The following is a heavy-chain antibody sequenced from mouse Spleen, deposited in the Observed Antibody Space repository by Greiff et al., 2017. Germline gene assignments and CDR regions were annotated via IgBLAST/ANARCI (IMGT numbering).Heavy chain of an antibody. CDR3: ASLYGYWYFDV. V-gene: IGHV1-39*01. CDR2: INPNYGTT. J-gene: IGHJ1*01. D-gene: IGHD1-1*01. Sequence: VQLKQSGPELVKPGASVKISCKASGYSFSDYNMNWVKQSNGKSLEWIGVINPNYGTTSYNQKFKGKATLTVDQSSSTAYMQLNSRTSEDSAVYYCASLYGYWYFDVWGAGTTVTVSS. CDR1: GYSFSDYN.